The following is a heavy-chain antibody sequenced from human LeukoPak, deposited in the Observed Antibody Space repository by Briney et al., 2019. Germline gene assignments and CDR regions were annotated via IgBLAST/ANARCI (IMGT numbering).Heavy chain of an antibody. CDR3: ARERWEYSSSSTYYGMDV. Sequence: SQTLSLTCAVSGGSISSGGYSWNWLRQPPGKGLEWIGYIYHSGSTYYNPSLKSRLTISVDRSKNQFSLKLSSVTAADTAVYYCARERWEYSSSSTYYGMDVWGQGTTVTVSS. CDR1: GGSISSGGYS. CDR2: IYHSGST. V-gene: IGHV4-30-2*01. J-gene: IGHJ6*02. D-gene: IGHD6-6*01.